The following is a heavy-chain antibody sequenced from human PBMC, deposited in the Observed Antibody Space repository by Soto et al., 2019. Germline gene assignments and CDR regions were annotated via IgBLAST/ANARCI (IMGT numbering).Heavy chain of an antibody. V-gene: IGHV3-30*18. D-gene: IGHD2-21*02. CDR1: GFTFQNFG. Sequence: QVQLVESGGGVVQPGTSLRLSCAASGFTFQNFGMHWVRQAPGEGLEWLSVISYDGSETYYAESVKGRFTISRDRSTYKLYLQMNSPRVEDTAVYYCAKDRSAWCGGDCPLDSWGVGTPVTVSS. J-gene: IGHJ4*02. CDR2: ISYDGSET. CDR3: AKDRSAWCGGDCPLDS.